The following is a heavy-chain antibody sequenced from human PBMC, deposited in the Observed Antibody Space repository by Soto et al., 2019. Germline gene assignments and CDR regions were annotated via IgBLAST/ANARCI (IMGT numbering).Heavy chain of an antibody. CDR2: IFSSDTYI. D-gene: IGHD6-6*01. V-gene: IGHV3-21*01. J-gene: IGHJ4*02. Sequence: PGGSLRLSCAASGFTFSYYTMNWVRQAPGKGLEWVSSIFSSDTYIYYADSVKGRFTISRDNARNSLYLQMNSLRAEDTAVYYCAKFLESLSSWGQGTPVPASS. CDR3: AKFLESLSS. CDR1: GFTFSYYT.